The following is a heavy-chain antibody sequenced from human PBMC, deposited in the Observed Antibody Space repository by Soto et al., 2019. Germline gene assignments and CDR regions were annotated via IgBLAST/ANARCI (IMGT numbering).Heavy chain of an antibody. CDR1: GYTLTELS. CDR2: FDPEDGET. Sequence: ASVKVSCKVSGYTLTELSMHWVRQAPGKGLEWMGGFDPEDGETIYAQKFQGRVTMTEDTSTDTAYIELSNLRYEDTAVYYCVLRLGAYGSGSYEDYYGMDVWG. V-gene: IGHV1-24*01. CDR3: VLRLGAYGSGSYEDYYGMDV. J-gene: IGHJ6*02. D-gene: IGHD3-10*01.